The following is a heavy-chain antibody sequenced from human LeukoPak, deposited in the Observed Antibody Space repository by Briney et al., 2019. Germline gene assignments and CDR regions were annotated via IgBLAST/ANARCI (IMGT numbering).Heavy chain of an antibody. V-gene: IGHV3-21*01. Sequence: GGSLRLSCAASAFTFSSYNMNWVRQAPGKGLEWVSSISSSSSYIYYADSVKGRFTISRDNAKNSLYLQMNSLRAEDTAVYYCARETYYYDSSGYYPYYFDYWGQGTLVTVSS. CDR1: AFTFSSYN. J-gene: IGHJ4*02. CDR2: ISSSSSYI. CDR3: ARETYYYDSSGYYPYYFDY. D-gene: IGHD3-22*01.